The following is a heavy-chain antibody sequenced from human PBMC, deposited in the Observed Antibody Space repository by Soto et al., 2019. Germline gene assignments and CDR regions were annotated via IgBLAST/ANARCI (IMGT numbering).Heavy chain of an antibody. V-gene: IGHV3-11*01. CDR3: EGDPYYYGSEF. J-gene: IGHJ4*02. D-gene: IGHD3-10*01. CDR2: ISGGGTTI. CDR1: GFSFSDDY. Sequence: PGGSLTLSCTASGFSFSDDYITWIRQAPGKGLEWVSKISGGGTTIYYADSVKGRFTVSRDNAKNSLYLQMNSLRTEDTAVYYSEGDPYYYGSEFWGQVSLVTVS.